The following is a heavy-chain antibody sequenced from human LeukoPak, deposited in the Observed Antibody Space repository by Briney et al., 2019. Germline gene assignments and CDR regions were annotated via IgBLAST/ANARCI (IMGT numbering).Heavy chain of an antibody. J-gene: IGHJ4*02. D-gene: IGHD3-3*01. Sequence: GSLRLSCAASGFSFSSYGMHCVRLAPGKGLEWVAFIRYDGSNEYYADSVKGRFTISRDNSKNTLYLQMNSLRAEDTAVYYCAKGIIFGVVITSFDYWGQGTLVTVSS. CDR3: AKGIIFGVVITSFDY. CDR1: GFSFSSYG. CDR2: IRYDGSNE. V-gene: IGHV3-30*02.